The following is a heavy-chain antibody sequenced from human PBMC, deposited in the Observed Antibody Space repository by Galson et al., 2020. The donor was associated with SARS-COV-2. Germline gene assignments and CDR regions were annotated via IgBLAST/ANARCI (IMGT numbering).Heavy chain of an antibody. J-gene: IGHJ6*02. D-gene: IGHD4-17*01. CDR3: AKHLDYGDYVESIFSASYV. Sequence: GESLKISCAASGFTFSDYGMYWVRQAPGKGLDWVAAISYDGTKKNHADSVKGRFTISRDDSKNTLDLQMSSLRGEDTAVYYCAKHLDYGDYVESIFSASYVCGQGTMVTGSS. CDR2: ISYDGTKK. V-gene: IGHV3-30*18. CDR1: GFTFSDYG.